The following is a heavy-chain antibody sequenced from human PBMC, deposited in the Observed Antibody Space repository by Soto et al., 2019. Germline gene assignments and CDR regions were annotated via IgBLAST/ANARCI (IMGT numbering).Heavy chain of an antibody. CDR1: GYTFTSYG. V-gene: IGHV1-18*01. Sequence: SVKVSCKASGYTFTSYGISWVRQAPGQGLEWMGLISAYNGNTNYAQKHQGRVTMTRDTSTSTVYMELSSLRSEDTAVYYCARGIGRGYDFWSGYYLYWGQGTLVTVSS. D-gene: IGHD3-3*01. CDR3: ARGIGRGYDFWSGYYLY. CDR2: ISAYNGNT. J-gene: IGHJ4*02.